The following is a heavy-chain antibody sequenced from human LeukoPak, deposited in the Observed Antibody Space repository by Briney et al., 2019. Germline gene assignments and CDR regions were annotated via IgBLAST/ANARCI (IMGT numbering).Heavy chain of an antibody. CDR2: ISAYNGNT. Sequence: ASVKVSCKASGYTFTSYGISWVRQAPGQGLEWMGWISAYNGNTNYAQKLQGRVTMTTDTSTSTAYMELRSLRSDDTAVYYCARDLGPDGILWWRTPGRGAFDIWGQGTMVTVSS. CDR1: GYTFTSYG. CDR3: ARDLGPDGILWWRTPGRGAFDI. D-gene: IGHD2-21*01. V-gene: IGHV1-18*01. J-gene: IGHJ3*02.